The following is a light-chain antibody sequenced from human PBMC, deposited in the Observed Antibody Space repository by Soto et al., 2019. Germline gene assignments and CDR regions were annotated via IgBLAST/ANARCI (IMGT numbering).Light chain of an antibody. V-gene: IGKV3D-15*01. CDR3: QQYNNWPLT. CDR2: DAS. CDR1: QSVDND. Sequence: EIVITQSPATLSVSPGDRATLSCRASQSVDNDLAWYQQKPGQPPRLLIYDASTRATGIPARFSGSQSGTEFTLTISSLLSEDFAVYFCQQYNNWPLTFGGGTKVDIK. J-gene: IGKJ4*01.